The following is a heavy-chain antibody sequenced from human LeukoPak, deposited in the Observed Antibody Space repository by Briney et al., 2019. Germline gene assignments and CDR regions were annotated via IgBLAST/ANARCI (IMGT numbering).Heavy chain of an antibody. J-gene: IGHJ4*02. Sequence: GGSLRLSCAASGFTFSSYSMNWVRQAPGEGLEWVSSISSSSSYIYYADSVKGRFTISRDNAKNSLYLQMNSLRAEDTAVYYCARVGWNNGNYWGQGTLVTVSS. D-gene: IGHD1/OR15-1a*01. CDR3: ARVGWNNGNY. V-gene: IGHV3-21*01. CDR2: ISSSSSYI. CDR1: GFTFSSYS.